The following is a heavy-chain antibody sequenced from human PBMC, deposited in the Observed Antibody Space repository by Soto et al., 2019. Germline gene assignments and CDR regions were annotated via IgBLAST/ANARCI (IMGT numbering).Heavy chain of an antibody. CDR3: ARIYSGYLGGYYGMDV. D-gene: IGHD5-12*01. CDR1: GFTVSSNY. Sequence: GGPLRLSCAASGFTVSSNYMSWVRQAPGKGLEWGSVIYSGGSTYYADSVKGRFATSRDNSKNTLYLQMNSLRAEDTAVYYCARIYSGYLGGYYGMDVWGQGTTVTVSS. V-gene: IGHV3-53*01. CDR2: IYSGGST. J-gene: IGHJ6*02.